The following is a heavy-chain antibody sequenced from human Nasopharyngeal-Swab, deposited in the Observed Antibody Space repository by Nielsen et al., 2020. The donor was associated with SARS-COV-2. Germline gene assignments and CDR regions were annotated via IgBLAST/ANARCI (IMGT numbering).Heavy chain of an antibody. J-gene: IGHJ6*03. D-gene: IGHD6-25*01. V-gene: IGHV3-64*01. Sequence: GGSLRLSCAASGFTFSSYSMHWVRQAPGGELDYIAAISPNGDGAYYGSSVKGRFTISRDNSKNTLDLQVGTLSSEDMAVYYCARATLPSGAYYMDVWGKGTTVTVSS. CDR2: ISPNGDGA. CDR3: ARATLPSGAYYMDV. CDR1: GFTFSSYS.